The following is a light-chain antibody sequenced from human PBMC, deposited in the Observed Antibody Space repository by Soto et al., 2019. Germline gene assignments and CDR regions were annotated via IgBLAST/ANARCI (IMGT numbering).Light chain of an antibody. CDR3: NSYRSSIIPVV. CDR2: GVS. J-gene: IGLJ2*01. CDR1: SSDIGGYNY. Sequence: QSALTQPASVSGSPGQSITISCTGTSSDIGGYNYVSWYQQHPGKAPKLMIYGVSNRPSGVSGRFFGSKSGNTASLTISGLQPEDEADYYFNSYRSSIIPVVFGGGTKLTVL. V-gene: IGLV2-14*01.